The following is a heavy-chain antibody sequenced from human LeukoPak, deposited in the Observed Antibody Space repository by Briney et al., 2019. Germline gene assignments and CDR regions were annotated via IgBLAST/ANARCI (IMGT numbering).Heavy chain of an antibody. Sequence: SETLPLTCTVSGGSISSYYWSWIRQPPGKGLEWIGYIYYSGSTNYNPSLKSRVTISVDTSKNQFSLKLSSVTAADTAVYYCARGWPILTAARPAWFDPWGQGTLVTVSS. D-gene: IGHD6-6*01. CDR1: GGSISSYY. CDR3: ARGWPILTAARPAWFDP. V-gene: IGHV4-59*01. CDR2: IYYSGST. J-gene: IGHJ5*02.